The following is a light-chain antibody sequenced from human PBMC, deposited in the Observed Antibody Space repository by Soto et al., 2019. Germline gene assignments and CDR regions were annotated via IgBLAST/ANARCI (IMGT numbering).Light chain of an antibody. CDR1: SSDVAVYNY. CDR2: EVS. CDR3: SSLGV. V-gene: IGLV2-8*01. Sequence: QSALTQPPSATGSPGQSVTISSPGTSSDVAVYNYVSWYQQHPGKAPKLMIYEVSKRPSGVPDRFSGSKSGNTASLTVSGLQTEDDADYYCSSLGVFGTGTKVTVL. J-gene: IGLJ1*01.